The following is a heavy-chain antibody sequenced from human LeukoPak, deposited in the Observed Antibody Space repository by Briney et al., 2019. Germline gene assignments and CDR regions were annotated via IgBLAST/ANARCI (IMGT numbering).Heavy chain of an antibody. CDR3: ARGILGSTPPFWFDA. V-gene: IGHV4-30-4*01. J-gene: IGHJ5*02. Sequence: PSETLSLTCTVSGGSVSGGEQYWSWIRQPPGKGLEYIGNIFYSGSIYYNPSLKSRITISVDTSNDQFSLMLTFVTAADTAVYYCARGILGSTPPFWFDAWGQGILVTVSS. CDR1: GGSVSGGEQY. D-gene: IGHD2-2*01. CDR2: IFYSGSI.